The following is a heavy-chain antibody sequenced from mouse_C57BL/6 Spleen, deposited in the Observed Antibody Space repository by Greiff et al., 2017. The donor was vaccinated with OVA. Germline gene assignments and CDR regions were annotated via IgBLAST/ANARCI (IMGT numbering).Heavy chain of an antibody. D-gene: IGHD1-1*01. CDR1: GYTFTSYW. CDR3: ARSVGLLVDY. CDR2: IDPSDSYT. Sequence: QVQLQQPGAELVMPGASVKLSCKASGYTFTSYWMHWVKQRPGQGLEWIGEIDPSDSYTNYNQKFKGKSTLTVDKSSSKAYMQLSSLTSEDSAVYYCARSVGLLVDYWGQGTTLTVSS. V-gene: IGHV1-69*01. J-gene: IGHJ2*01.